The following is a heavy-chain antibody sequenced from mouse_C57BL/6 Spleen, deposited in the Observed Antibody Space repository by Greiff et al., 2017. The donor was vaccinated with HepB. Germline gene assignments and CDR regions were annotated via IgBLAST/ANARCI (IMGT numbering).Heavy chain of an antibody. CDR1: GFTFSDYY. V-gene: IGHV5-16*01. CDR3: ARVYDYDGYWYFDV. Sequence: EVQLVESEGGLVQPGSSMKLSCTASGFTFSDYYMAWVRQVPEKGLEWVANINYDGSSTYYLDSLKSRFIISRDNAKNILYLQMSSLKSEDTATYYCARVYDYDGYWYFDVWGTGTTVTVSS. D-gene: IGHD2-4*01. CDR2: INYDGSST. J-gene: IGHJ1*03.